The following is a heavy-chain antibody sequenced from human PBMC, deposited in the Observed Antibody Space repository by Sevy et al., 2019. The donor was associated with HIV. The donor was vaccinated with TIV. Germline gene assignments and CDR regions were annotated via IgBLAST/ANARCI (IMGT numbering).Heavy chain of an antibody. J-gene: IGHJ4*02. Sequence: GGSLRLSCAASGFTFSSYWMHWVRQAPGKGLVWVSRISSDGSSTRYADSVKGRFTISRDNAKNTLYLQMNSLRAEDTAVYYCARGIGGDTSSWYYWGQGTLVTVSS. CDR2: ISSDGSST. CDR3: ARGIGGDTSSWYY. CDR1: GFTFSSYW. D-gene: IGHD6-13*01. V-gene: IGHV3-74*01.